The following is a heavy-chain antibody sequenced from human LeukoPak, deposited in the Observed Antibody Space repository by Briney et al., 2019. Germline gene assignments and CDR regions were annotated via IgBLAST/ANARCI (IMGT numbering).Heavy chain of an antibody. J-gene: IGHJ4*02. CDR3: AKGSNNRNDVSLSPPRNYYFDY. CDR2: ISGSGGST. Sequence: GGSLRLSCAASGFTFSSYAMSWVRQAPGKGLEWVSAISGSGGSTYYADSVKGRFTISRDNSKNTLYLQMNSLRAEDTAVYYCAKGSNNRNDVSLSPPRNYYFDYWGQGTLVTVSS. CDR1: GFTFSSYA. D-gene: IGHD1-1*01. V-gene: IGHV3-23*01.